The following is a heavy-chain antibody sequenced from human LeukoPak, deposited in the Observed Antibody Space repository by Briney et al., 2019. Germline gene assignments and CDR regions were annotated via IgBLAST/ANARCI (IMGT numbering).Heavy chain of an antibody. J-gene: IGHJ4*02. Sequence: PGGSLRLSCAASGFAFSNYVMHWVRQAPGKGLEWVAVISYDGSNIYYAESVKGRFTISRDNSKNTLYLQMNSLRAEDTAVYYCAKVEDYSSSSTPLDYWAREPWSPSPQ. CDR3: AKVEDYSSSSTPLDY. D-gene: IGHD6-6*01. V-gene: IGHV3-30-3*01. CDR1: GFAFSNYV. CDR2: ISYDGSNI.